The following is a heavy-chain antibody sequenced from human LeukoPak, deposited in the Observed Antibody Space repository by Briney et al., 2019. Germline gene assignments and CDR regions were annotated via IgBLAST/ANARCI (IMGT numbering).Heavy chain of an antibody. V-gene: IGHV4-39*07. J-gene: IGHJ4*02. CDR2: IYYSGST. CDR3: ARGDDSSGAYDY. D-gene: IGHD3-22*01. Sequence: SETLSLTCTVSGGSISSSSYYRGWIRQPPGKGLEWIGSIYYSGSTYYNTSLKSRVTISVDTSKNQFSLKLSSVTAADTAVYYFARGDDSSGAYDYWGQGTLVTVSS. CDR1: GGSISSSSYY.